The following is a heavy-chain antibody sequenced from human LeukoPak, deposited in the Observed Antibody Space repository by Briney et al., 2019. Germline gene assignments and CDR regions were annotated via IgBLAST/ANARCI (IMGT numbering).Heavy chain of an antibody. V-gene: IGHV7-4-1*02. Sequence: ASVKVSCKASGYTFTSYAMNWVRQAPGQGLEWMGWINTNTGNPTYAQGFTGRFVFSLDTSASTAYLQISSLKAEDTAVYYCARDTPNWNYDISDGFDPWGQGTLVTVSS. CDR2: INTNTGNP. CDR3: ARDTPNWNYDISDGFDP. D-gene: IGHD1-7*01. CDR1: GYTFTSYA. J-gene: IGHJ5*02.